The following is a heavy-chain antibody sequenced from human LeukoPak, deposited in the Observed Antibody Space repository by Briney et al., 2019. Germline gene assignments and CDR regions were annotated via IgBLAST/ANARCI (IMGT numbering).Heavy chain of an antibody. D-gene: IGHD5-12*01. CDR3: AREHSDYSLYGDTIGDAFDI. CDR1: GVSISSSNSY. Sequence: SETLSLTCTVSGVSISSSNSYWGWIRQPPGKGLEWIGSIYYSGNTYYNASLKSRVTISVDTSKNQFSLKLSSVTAADTAVYYCAREHSDYSLYGDTIGDAFDIWGQGTMVTVSS. J-gene: IGHJ3*02. CDR2: IYYSGNT. V-gene: IGHV4-39*07.